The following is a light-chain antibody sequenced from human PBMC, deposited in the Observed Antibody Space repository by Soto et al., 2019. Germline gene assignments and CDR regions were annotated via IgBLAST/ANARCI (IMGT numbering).Light chain of an antibody. V-gene: IGKV3-20*01. CDR2: GAS. CDR1: QSVSSCY. Sequence: EIVLTQSPGTLSLSPGERATLSCRASQSVSSCYLAWYQQKPGQAPRLLIYGASSRATGIPDRFSGSGSGTDFTLTISRLEPEDFAVYYCQQYGSLGITFGQGTRLEIK. CDR3: QQYGSLGIT. J-gene: IGKJ5*01.